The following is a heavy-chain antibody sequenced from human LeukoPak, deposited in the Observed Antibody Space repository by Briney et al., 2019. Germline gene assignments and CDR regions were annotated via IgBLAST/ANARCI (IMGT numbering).Heavy chain of an antibody. V-gene: IGHV4-59*01. Sequence: SETLSLTCAVYGGSFSDYYWSWIRQPPGKGLEWIGYIYYSGSTNYNPSLKSRVTISVDTSKNQFSLKLSSVTAADTAVYYCARSYGDYVNWFDPWGQGTLVTVSS. CDR2: IYYSGST. J-gene: IGHJ5*02. CDR3: ARSYGDYVNWFDP. D-gene: IGHD4-17*01. CDR1: GGSFSDYY.